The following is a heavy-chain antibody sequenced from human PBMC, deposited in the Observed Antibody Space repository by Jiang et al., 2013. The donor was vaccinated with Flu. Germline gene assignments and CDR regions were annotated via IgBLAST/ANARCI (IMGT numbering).Heavy chain of an antibody. D-gene: IGHD6-19*01. CDR2: IRYDGSNK. CDR3: AKDRIYSSGWPDY. J-gene: IGHJ4*02. CDR1: GFTFSSYG. Sequence: VQLLESGGGVVQPGGSLRLSCAASGFTFSSYGMHWVRQAPGKGLEWVAFIRYDGSNKYYADSVKGRFTISRDNSKNTLYLQMNSLRAEDTAVYYCAKDRIYSSGWPDYWGQGTLVTVSS. V-gene: IGHV3-30*02.